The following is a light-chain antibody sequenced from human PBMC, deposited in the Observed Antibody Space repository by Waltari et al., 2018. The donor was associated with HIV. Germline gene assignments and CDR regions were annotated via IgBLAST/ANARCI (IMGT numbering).Light chain of an antibody. CDR3: LLSFAGARPVV. CDR2: DTF. J-gene: IGLJ2*01. CDR1: TGPVTSGPH. Sequence: QAVVTQEPSLTVSPGGTVTLTCGSRTGPVTSGPHPYWFQQKSGQAPRPLIYDTFNKHSWTPARFSGSLLGGKAALTLSGAQPEDEAEYFCLLSFAGARPVVFGGGTNLTVL. V-gene: IGLV7-46*01.